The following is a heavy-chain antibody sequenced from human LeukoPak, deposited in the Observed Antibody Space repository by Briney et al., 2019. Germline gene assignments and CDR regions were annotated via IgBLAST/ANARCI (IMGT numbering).Heavy chain of an antibody. J-gene: IGHJ5*02. CDR3: ARSEVGATDFHP. V-gene: IGHV3-21*01. CDR1: GFTFSSYS. D-gene: IGHD1-26*01. CDR2: ISSSSSYI. Sequence: GGSLRLSCAASGFTFSSYSMNWVRQAPGKGLEWVSSISSSSSYIYYADSVKGRFTISRDNAKNSLYLQMNSLRAEDTAVYYCARSEVGATDFHPWGQGTLVTVSS.